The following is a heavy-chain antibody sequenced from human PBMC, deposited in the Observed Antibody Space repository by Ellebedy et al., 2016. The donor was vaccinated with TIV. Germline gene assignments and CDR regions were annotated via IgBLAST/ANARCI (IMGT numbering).Heavy chain of an antibody. D-gene: IGHD3-10*01. Sequence: MPGGSLRLSCSVSGVSISDYYWSWIRQPPGQGLEWIGYVYHTGSTNYNPSLRSRVTLAVDTPKNEFSLKLSSVTTADTAIYYCARDGVEDYFDYWGQGTLVTVSS. CDR2: VYHTGST. V-gene: IGHV4-59*01. CDR1: GVSISDYY. J-gene: IGHJ4*03. CDR3: ARDGVEDYFDY.